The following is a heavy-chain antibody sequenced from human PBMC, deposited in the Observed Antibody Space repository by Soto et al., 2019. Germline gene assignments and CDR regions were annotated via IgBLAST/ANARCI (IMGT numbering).Heavy chain of an antibody. D-gene: IGHD2-8*01. V-gene: IGHV3-30-3*01. J-gene: IGHJ6*02. CDR2: ISYDGSNK. CDR3: LSEMVPYYYYGMDV. CDR1: GFTFSSYA. Sequence: PGGSLRLSCAASGFTFSSYAMHWVRQAPGKGLEWVAVISYDGSNKYYADSVKGRFTISRDNSKNTLHLQMNSLRAEDTAVYYCLSEMVPYYYYGMDVWGQGTTVTVSS.